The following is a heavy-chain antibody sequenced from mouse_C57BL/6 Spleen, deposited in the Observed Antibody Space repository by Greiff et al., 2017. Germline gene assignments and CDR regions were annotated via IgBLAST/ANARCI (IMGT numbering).Heavy chain of an antibody. CDR2: IDPSDSYT. CDR1: GYTFTSYW. V-gene: IGHV1-69*01. Sequence: QVQLQQPGAELVMPGASVKLSCKASGYTFTSYWMHWVKQRPGQGLEWIGEIDPSDSYTNYNQKFKGKSTLTVDKSSSTAYMQLSSLTSGDSAVYYCALYGSSSWFAYWGQGTLVTVSA. CDR3: ALYGSSSWFAY. J-gene: IGHJ3*01. D-gene: IGHD1-1*01.